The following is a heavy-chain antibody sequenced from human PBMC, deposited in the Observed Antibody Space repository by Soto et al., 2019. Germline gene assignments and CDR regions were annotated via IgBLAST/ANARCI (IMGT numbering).Heavy chain of an antibody. Sequence: SETLSLTCTVSGGSISSSSYYWGWIRQPPGKGLEWIGSIYYSGSTYYNPSLKSRVTISVDTSKNQFSLKLSSVTAADTAVFYCARRGGTIFGVVIGNWFDPWGQGTLVTVSS. CDR2: IYYSGST. V-gene: IGHV4-39*01. J-gene: IGHJ5*02. CDR3: ARRGGTIFGVVIGNWFDP. CDR1: GGSISSSSYY. D-gene: IGHD3-3*01.